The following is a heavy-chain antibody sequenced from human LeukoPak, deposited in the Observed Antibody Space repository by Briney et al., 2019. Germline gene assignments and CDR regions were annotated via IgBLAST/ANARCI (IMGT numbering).Heavy chain of an antibody. D-gene: IGHD3-22*01. CDR2: INHSGST. V-gene: IGHV4-34*01. CDR3: ARGLYYYDSSGYSDAFDI. J-gene: IGHJ3*02. Sequence: SETLSLTCAVYGGSFSGYYWSWIRQPPGKGLEWIGEINHSGSTNYNPSLKSRVTISVDTSKNQFSLKLSSVTAADTAVYYCARGLYYYDSSGYSDAFDIWGQGTMVTVSS. CDR1: GGSFSGYY.